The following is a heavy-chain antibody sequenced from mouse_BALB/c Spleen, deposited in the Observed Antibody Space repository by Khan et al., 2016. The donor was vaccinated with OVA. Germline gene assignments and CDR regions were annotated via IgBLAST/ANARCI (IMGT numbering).Heavy chain of an antibody. V-gene: IGHV3-6*02. D-gene: IGHD3-3*01. CDR2: ITSGGSF. CDR1: GYSITSGYY. Sequence: EVQLQESEPGLVKPSQSLSLTCSVTGYSITSGYYWNWIRQFPGNKLEWMGYITSGGSFNYNPSLKNRISITRDTSNNQFFLKLNSVTPEDTATYYCARAGRWFDYWGQGTLVTVSA. J-gene: IGHJ3*01. CDR3: ARAGRWFDY.